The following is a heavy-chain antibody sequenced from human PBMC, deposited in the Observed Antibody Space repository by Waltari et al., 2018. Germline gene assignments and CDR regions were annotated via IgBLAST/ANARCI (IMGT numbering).Heavy chain of an antibody. J-gene: IGHJ6*03. CDR1: GYSIKSGYY. V-gene: IGHV4-38-2*02. Sequence: QVRLQESGPRLVKPSETLSLTCTVSGYSIKSGYYWGGIRQPPGKGRDWIGSVHRTGGTYYDPSLKCRVAMSIDTSKNQFSLGLNSVTAADTAVYYCARDHLDDYYYVDVWGRGATVTVSS. CDR3: ARDHLDDYYYVDV. CDR2: VHRTGGT.